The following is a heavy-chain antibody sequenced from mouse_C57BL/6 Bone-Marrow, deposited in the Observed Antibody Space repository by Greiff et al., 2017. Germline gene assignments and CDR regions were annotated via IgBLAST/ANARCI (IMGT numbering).Heavy chain of an antibody. V-gene: IGHV1-50*01. J-gene: IGHJ1*03. D-gene: IGHD1-1*01. CDR1: GYTFTSYW. Sequence: QVQLQQPGAELVKPGASVKLSCKASGYTFTSYWMQWVKQRPGQGLEWIGEIDPSDSYTNYTQKFKGKATLTVDTSSSTAYMQLSSLTSEDSAVYYCARDYYGSSWYFDVWGTGTTVTVSS. CDR3: ARDYYGSSWYFDV. CDR2: IDPSDSYT.